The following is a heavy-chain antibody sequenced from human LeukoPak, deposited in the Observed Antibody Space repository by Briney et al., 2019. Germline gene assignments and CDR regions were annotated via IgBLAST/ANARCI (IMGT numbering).Heavy chain of an antibody. Sequence: GGSLRLSCAASGFTFSSYAMSWVRQAPGKGLEWVSAISGSGGSTYYADSVKGRFTISRDNSKNTLYLQMNSLRAEDTAVYYCAKGPNPGIYDSSGYYYVYFQHWGQGTLVTVSS. D-gene: IGHD3-22*01. V-gene: IGHV3-23*01. CDR3: AKGPNPGIYDSSGYYYVYFQH. CDR2: ISGSGGST. CDR1: GFTFSSYA. J-gene: IGHJ1*01.